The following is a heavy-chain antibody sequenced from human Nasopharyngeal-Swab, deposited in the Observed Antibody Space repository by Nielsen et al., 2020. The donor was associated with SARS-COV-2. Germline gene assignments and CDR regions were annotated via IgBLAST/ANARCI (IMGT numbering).Heavy chain of an antibody. CDR3: ARGPTYYYDSSERGFDY. CDR2: IYYSGST. V-gene: IGHV4-61*08. Sequence: SETLSLTCSVSGGSISSGDYYWSWIRQPPGKGLEWIGYIYYSGSTNYNPSLKSRVTISVDTSKNQFSLKLSSVTAADTAVYYCARGPTYYYDSSERGFDYWGQGTLVTVSS. CDR1: GGSISSGDYY. D-gene: IGHD3-22*01. J-gene: IGHJ4*02.